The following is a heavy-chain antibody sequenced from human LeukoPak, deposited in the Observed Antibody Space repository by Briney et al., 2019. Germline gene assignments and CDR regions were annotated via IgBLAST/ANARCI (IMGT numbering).Heavy chain of an antibody. CDR3: AKQYLVGDY. J-gene: IGHJ4*02. D-gene: IGHD3-9*01. CDR2: INEGGDKK. V-gene: IGHV3-23*01. Sequence: GASLRLSCAASGLVFSNFAMNWVRQAPGKGPEWVSSINEGGDKKHYADSVKGRFTISRDNSKNTLYLQMNSLRAEDTAVYYCAKQYLVGDYWGQGTLVTVSS. CDR1: GLVFSNFA.